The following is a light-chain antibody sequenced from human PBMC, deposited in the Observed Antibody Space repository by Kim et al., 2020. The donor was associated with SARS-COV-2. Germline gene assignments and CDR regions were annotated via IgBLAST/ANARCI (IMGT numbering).Light chain of an antibody. CDR3: QSYDSSLSGYV. Sequence: QSVLTQPPSVSGAPGQRVTISCTGSSSNIGAGYDVHWYQQLPGTAPKLLIYGNNNRPSGVPDRFSGSKSGTSASLANTGLQAEDEADYYCQSYDSSLSGYVFGTGTKVTVL. CDR2: GNN. CDR1: SSNIGAGYD. J-gene: IGLJ1*01. V-gene: IGLV1-40*01.